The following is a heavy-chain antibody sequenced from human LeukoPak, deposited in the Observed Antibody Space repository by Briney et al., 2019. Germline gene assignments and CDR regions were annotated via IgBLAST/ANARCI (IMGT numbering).Heavy chain of an antibody. D-gene: IGHD6-19*01. CDR2: INPNSGGT. CDR1: GYTFTGYY. CDR3: ARDLVEPSGWYGYDY. J-gene: IGHJ4*02. Sequence: ASVKVSCKASGYTFTGYYMHWVRQAPGQGLEWMGWINPNSGGTNYAQKLQGRVTMTRDTSISTAYMELSRLRSDDTAVYYCARDLVEPSGWYGYDYWGQGTLVTVSS. V-gene: IGHV1-2*02.